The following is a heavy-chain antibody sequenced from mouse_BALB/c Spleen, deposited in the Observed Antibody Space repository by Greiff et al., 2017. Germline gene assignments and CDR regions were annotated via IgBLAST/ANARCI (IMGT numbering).Heavy chain of an antibody. V-gene: IGHV1-4*01. CDR1: GYTFTSYW. D-gene: IGHD2-1*01. Sequence: QVQLQQSGAELVRPGVSVKMSCKASGYTFTSYWMHWVKQRPGQGLEWIGYINPSTGYTEYNQKFKDKATLTADKSSSTAYMQLSSLTSEDSAVYYWARSKGNGNYIDYWGQGTTLTVSS. CDR2: INPSTGYT. CDR3: ARSKGNGNYIDY. J-gene: IGHJ2*01.